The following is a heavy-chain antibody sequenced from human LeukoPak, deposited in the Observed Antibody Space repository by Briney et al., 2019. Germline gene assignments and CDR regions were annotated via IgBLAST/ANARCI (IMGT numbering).Heavy chain of an antibody. Sequence: ASVKVSCKASGGTFSSYAISWVRQAPGQGLEWMGGIIPIFGTANYAQKFQGRVTITTDESTSTAYMELSSLRSEDTAVYYCARGDIVVVPAALLDVDAFDIWGQGTMVTVSS. D-gene: IGHD2-2*01. J-gene: IGHJ3*02. CDR1: GGTFSSYA. V-gene: IGHV1-69*05. CDR3: ARGDIVVVPAALLDVDAFDI. CDR2: IIPIFGTA.